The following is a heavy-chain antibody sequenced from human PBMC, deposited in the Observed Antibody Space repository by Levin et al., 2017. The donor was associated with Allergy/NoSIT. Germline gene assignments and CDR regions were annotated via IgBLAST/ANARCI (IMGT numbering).Heavy chain of an antibody. CDR3: ARGTRVPDY. CDR2: ISSSSSYA. Sequence: GGSLRLSCAVAGFTFSDYYMSWIRQAPGKGLEWVSFISSSSSYAVYAESVKGRFTISRDNSQNSLYLQVNSLRVEDTAVYYCARGTRVPDYWGQGTLVTVSS. CDR1: GFTFSDYY. J-gene: IGHJ4*02. V-gene: IGHV3-11*05.